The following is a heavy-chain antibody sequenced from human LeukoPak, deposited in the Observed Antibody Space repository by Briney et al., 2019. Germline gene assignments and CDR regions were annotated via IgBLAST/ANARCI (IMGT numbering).Heavy chain of an antibody. CDR3: ARLSSGWYFDY. Sequence: GGSLRLSCAASGFTFSSYSMNWVRQAPGKGLEWFSSISSSSSYIYYADSVKGRFTISRDNAKNSLYLQMNSLRAEDTAVYYCARLSSGWYFDYWGQGTLVTVSS. CDR2: ISSSSSYI. CDR1: GFTFSSYS. J-gene: IGHJ4*02. V-gene: IGHV3-21*01. D-gene: IGHD6-19*01.